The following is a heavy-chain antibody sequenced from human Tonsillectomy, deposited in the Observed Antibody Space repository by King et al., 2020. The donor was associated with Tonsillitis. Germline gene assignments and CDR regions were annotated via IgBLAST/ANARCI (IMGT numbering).Heavy chain of an antibody. Sequence: HLVQSGAEVKKPGASVKVSFKASEYTFNNYYMHWVRQAPGQGLQWMGIINPSGWSTTYAQKVQGRGPMTRDTSTSTVYMELSSLGSEDTAVYYCATRGRYCSGGDCYNFDYWGQGTLVTVPS. CDR1: EYTFNNYY. V-gene: IGHV1-46*02. CDR2: INPSGWST. D-gene: IGHD2-15*01. CDR3: ATRGRYCSGGDCYNFDY. J-gene: IGHJ4*02.